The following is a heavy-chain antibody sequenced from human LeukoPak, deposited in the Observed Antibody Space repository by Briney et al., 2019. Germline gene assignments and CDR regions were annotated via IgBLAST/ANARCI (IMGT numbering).Heavy chain of an antibody. J-gene: IGHJ4*02. CDR2: IYHSGST. V-gene: IGHV4-38-2*01. CDR1: GYSISSGYY. D-gene: IGHD5-24*01. Sequence: KPSETLSLTCVVSGYSISSGYYWGWIRQPPGKGLEWIGSIYHSGSTYYNPSLKSRVTISVDTSKNQFSLKLSSVTAADTAVYYCARPHGYNIFDYWGQGTLVTVSS. CDR3: ARPHGYNIFDY.